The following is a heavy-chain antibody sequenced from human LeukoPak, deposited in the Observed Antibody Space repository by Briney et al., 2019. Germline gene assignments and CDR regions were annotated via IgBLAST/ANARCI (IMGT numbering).Heavy chain of an antibody. V-gene: IGHV1-18*01. D-gene: IGHD2-21*02. J-gene: IGHJ3*02. CDR1: GYTFSSYG. CDR3: SREFPFCGADCFSGVFDI. Sequence: GASVKVSCKASGYTFSSYGINWVRQAPGQGLEWMGWISAINNANTRYAQNFQGRLTMTTDTSTTTAYMELRSLRSDDTAVYYCSREFPFCGADCFSGVFDIWGQGTMVTVS. CDR2: ISAINNANT.